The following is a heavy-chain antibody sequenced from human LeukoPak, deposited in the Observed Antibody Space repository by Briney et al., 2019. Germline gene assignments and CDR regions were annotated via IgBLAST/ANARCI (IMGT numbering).Heavy chain of an antibody. CDR1: GFSLSTSGVG. CDR2: IYWNDDK. J-gene: IGHJ4*02. V-gene: IGHV2-5*01. D-gene: IGHD3/OR15-3a*01. Sequence: SGPTLVKPTQTLTLTCTFSGFSLSTSGVGVGWIRQPPGKALEWLTLIYWNDDKRYSPSLKTRLTITKDTSKNQVVLTMTNVDPVDTATYYCAHIVYGGGLIFDFTLFYFDYWGQGTLVTVSS. CDR3: AHIVYGGGLIFDFTLFYFDY.